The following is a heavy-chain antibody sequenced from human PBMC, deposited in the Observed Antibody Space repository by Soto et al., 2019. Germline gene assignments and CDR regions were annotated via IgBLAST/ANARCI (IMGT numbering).Heavy chain of an antibody. V-gene: IGHV4-59*01. CDR2: MHDSGST. CDR3: AAPPRY. J-gene: IGHJ4*02. CDR1: GASISSYY. D-gene: IGHD6-6*01. Sequence: QVQLQESGPGLVKPSETLSLTCTVSGASISSYYWNWSRQSPGKGLEWIGFMHDSGSTSYNPSLKSKVTISVDPSRNQLSLKLTSVTAADTAVYYCAAPPRYWGQGILVTVSS.